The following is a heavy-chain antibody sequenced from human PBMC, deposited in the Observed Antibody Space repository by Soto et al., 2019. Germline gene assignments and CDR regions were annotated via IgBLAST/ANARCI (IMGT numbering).Heavy chain of an antibody. V-gene: IGHV1-69*12. CDR2: IIPIFGTA. D-gene: IGHD1-26*01. CDR1: GGTFSSYA. J-gene: IGHJ6*02. Sequence: QVQLVQSGAEVKKPGSSVKVSCKASGGTFSSYAISWVRQAPGQGLEWMGGIIPIFGTADYAQTFQGRVTITAXEATRTXXMELSSLRSEDTAVYYCASHTGSSPEGRYYYGMDVWGQGTTVTVSS. CDR3: ASHTGSSPEGRYYYGMDV.